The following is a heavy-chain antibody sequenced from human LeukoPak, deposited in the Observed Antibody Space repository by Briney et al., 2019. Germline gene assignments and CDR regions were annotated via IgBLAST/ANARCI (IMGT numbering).Heavy chain of an antibody. V-gene: IGHV4-59*01. D-gene: IGHD7-27*01. Sequence: SETLSLTYTVSGRSISSCYWRWLRPPPARGREGVGCVYFSGRTHYNPSLQRRFTISVSTSKNQFSLKLGELTAAHAAGYYCPRFDEWGKPGKIDYWGQGTLVTVSS. J-gene: IGHJ4*02. CDR3: PRFDEWGKPGKIDY. CDR2: VYFSGRT. CDR1: GRSISSCY.